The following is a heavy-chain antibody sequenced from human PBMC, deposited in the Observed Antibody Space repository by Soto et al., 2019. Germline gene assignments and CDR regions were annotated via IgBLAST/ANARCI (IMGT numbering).Heavy chain of an antibody. J-gene: IGHJ3*02. CDR3: ARVGYGSGSYDAFDI. CDR2: INHSGST. V-gene: IGHV4-34*01. D-gene: IGHD3-10*01. Sequence: QVQLQQWGAGLLKPSETLSLTCAVYGGSFSGYYWSWIRQPPGKGLEWIGEINHSGSTNYNPSLTSRVTISVDTSKNQFSLKLSSVTAADTAVYYCARVGYGSGSYDAFDIWGQGTMVTVSS. CDR1: GGSFSGYY.